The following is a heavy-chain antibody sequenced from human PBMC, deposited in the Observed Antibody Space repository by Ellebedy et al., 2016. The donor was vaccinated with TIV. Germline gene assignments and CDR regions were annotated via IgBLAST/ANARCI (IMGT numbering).Heavy chain of an antibody. J-gene: IGHJ4*02. CDR1: GFTLSSYA. Sequence: GESLKTSCAASGFTLSSYAMNWVRQAPRKGLEWVAAITGTGGNTDYADTVEGRFILSRDNSKKTLYLQMNSLRAEDTAVYYCAKGRGGGSDSSAPRYYFDYWGLGTPVTVSS. CDR2: ITGTGGNT. V-gene: IGHV3-23*01. D-gene: IGHD3-22*01. CDR3: AKGRGGGSDSSAPRYYFDY.